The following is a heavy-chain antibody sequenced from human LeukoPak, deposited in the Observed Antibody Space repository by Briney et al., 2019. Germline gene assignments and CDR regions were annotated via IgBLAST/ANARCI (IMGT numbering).Heavy chain of an antibody. CDR1: GGSISSYY. D-gene: IGHD1-1*01. CDR2: IYYSGST. Sequence: SETLSLTCTVSGGSISSYYWSWIRQPPGKGLEWICYIYYSGSTNYKPSLKSRVTISVDTSKNQFSLTLSSVTAADTAVYDCARVPQERYYYYYIDVWGKGTTVTVPS. CDR3: ARVPQERYYYYYIDV. J-gene: IGHJ6*03. V-gene: IGHV4-59*01.